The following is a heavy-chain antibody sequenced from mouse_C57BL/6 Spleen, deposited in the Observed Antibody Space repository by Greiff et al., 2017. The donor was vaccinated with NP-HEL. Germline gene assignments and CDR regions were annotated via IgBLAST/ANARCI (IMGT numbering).Heavy chain of an antibody. D-gene: IGHD2-3*01. V-gene: IGHV1-82*01. CDR3: AREMMVTTGSFAY. CDR1: GYAFSSSW. J-gene: IGHJ3*01. Sequence: VQLVESGPELVKPGASVKISCKASGYAFSSSWMNWVKQRPGKGLEWIGRIYPGDGDTNYNGKFKGKATLTADKSSSTAYMQLSSLTSEDSAVYFCAREMMVTTGSFAYWGQGTLVTVSA. CDR2: IYPGDGDT.